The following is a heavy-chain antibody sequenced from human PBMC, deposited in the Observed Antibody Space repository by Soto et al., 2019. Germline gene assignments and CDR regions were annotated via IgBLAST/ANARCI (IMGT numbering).Heavy chain of an antibody. D-gene: IGHD2-2*01. V-gene: IGHV1-24*01. CDR2: FDPEDGET. CDR3: AAVVPADFNFAY. J-gene: IGHJ4*02. CDR1: GYTLTELS. Sequence: ASVKVSGKVSGYTLTELSMHWVRQAPGKGIEWMGGFDPEDGETIYAQKFQGRVTMTEDTSTGTAYMELSSLRSEDTAVYYCAAVVPADFNFAYWGQGTPVTVSS.